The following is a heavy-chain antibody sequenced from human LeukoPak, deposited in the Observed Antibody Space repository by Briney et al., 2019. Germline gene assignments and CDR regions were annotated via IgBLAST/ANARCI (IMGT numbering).Heavy chain of an antibody. CDR1: GFTFSSYS. CDR2: ISSSSSYI. V-gene: IGHV3-21*01. J-gene: IGHJ4*02. Sequence: GGSLRLSCAASGFTFSSYSMNWVRQAPGKGLEWVSSISSSSSYIYYADSVKGRFTISRDNAKNSLYLQMNSLRAEDTAVYYCARDRRYCSGGSCYAANFDYWGQGTLVTVSS. CDR3: ARDRRYCSGGSCYAANFDY. D-gene: IGHD2-15*01.